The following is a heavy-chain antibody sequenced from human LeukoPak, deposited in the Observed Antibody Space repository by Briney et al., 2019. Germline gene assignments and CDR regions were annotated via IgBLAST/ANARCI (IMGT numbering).Heavy chain of an antibody. V-gene: IGHV1-69*13. CDR1: GYTFTSYA. J-gene: IGHJ4*02. D-gene: IGHD3-22*01. CDR3: ARNPPNHYDSSGSPYYFDY. Sequence: SVKVSCKASGYTFTSYAMHWVRQAPGQGLEWMGGIIPIFGTANYAQKFQGRVTITADESTSTAYMELSSLRSEDTAVYYCARNPPNHYDSSGSPYYFDYWGQGTLVTVSS. CDR2: IIPIFGTA.